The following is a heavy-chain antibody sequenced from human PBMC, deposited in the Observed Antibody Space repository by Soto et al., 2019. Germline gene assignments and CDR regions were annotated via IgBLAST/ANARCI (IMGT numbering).Heavy chain of an antibody. CDR2: IIPIFGTA. Sequence: QVQLVQSGAEVKKPGSSVKVSCKASGGTFSSYAISWVRQAPGQGLEWMGGIIPIFGTANYAQKFQGRVTITADESTSTAYMELSSLRSEDTAVYYCARARLLEWLVPNRNNWFDPWGQGTLVIVSS. J-gene: IGHJ5*02. CDR3: ARARLLEWLVPNRNNWFDP. D-gene: IGHD3-3*01. CDR1: GGTFSSYA. V-gene: IGHV1-69*01.